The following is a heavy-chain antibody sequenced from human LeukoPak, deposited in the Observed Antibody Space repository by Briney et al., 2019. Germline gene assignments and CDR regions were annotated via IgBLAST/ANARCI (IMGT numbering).Heavy chain of an antibody. CDR3: APRGDIEHSYVYGKWFDP. CDR1: GGSFSAYC. CDR2: INHSGSS. V-gene: IGHV4-34*01. D-gene: IGHD5-18*01. Sequence: SSETLSLTCAVYGGSFSAYCWTWIRQPPGKGLEWIGEINHSGSSNYTSSLRSRVTISVDTSYKQFSLRLSSVTAADTAVYYCAPRGDIEHSYVYGKWFDPWGQGTRVTVSS. J-gene: IGHJ5*02.